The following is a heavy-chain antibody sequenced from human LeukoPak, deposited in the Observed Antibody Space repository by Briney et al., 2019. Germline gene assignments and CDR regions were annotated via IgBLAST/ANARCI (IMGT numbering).Heavy chain of an antibody. Sequence: SGTLSLTCAVSGGSISSSNWWSWVRQPPGKGLEWIGEIYHSGGTNYNPSLKSRVTISVDKSKNQFSLKLSSVTAADTAVYYCATTPGGVWNWFDPWGQGTLVTVSS. CDR3: ATTPGGVWNWFDP. D-gene: IGHD3-16*01. CDR1: GGSISSSNW. V-gene: IGHV4-4*02. J-gene: IGHJ5*02. CDR2: IYHSGGT.